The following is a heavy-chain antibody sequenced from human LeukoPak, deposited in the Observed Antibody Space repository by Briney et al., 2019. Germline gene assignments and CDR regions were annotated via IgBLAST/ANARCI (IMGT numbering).Heavy chain of an antibody. CDR3: AREGYDYVWGSTKSFDY. V-gene: IGHV1-69*05. D-gene: IGHD3-16*01. CDR1: GGTFSSYA. J-gene: IGHJ4*02. Sequence: SVKVSCKASGGTFSSYAISWVRQAPGQGLEWMGRIIPIFGTANYAQKFQGRVTITTDESTSTAYMELSSLRSEDTAVYYCAREGYDYVWGSTKSFDYWGQGTLVTVSS. CDR2: IIPIFGTA.